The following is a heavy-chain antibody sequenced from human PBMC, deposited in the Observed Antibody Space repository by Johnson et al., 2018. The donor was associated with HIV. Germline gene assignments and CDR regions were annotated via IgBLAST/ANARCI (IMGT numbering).Heavy chain of an antibody. CDR3: AKDIQPWVGPNGRHAFDI. V-gene: IGHV3-13*01. CDR2: IGTAGDT. D-gene: IGHD1-26*01. CDR1: GFTFSSYD. Sequence: VQLVESGGGLVQPGGSLRLSCAASGFTFSSYDMHWVRQATGKGLEWVSAIGTAGDTYYPGSVKGRFTISRDNAKNSLYLQMNSLRAEDTALYYCAKDIQPWVGPNGRHAFDIWGQGTMVTVSS. J-gene: IGHJ3*02.